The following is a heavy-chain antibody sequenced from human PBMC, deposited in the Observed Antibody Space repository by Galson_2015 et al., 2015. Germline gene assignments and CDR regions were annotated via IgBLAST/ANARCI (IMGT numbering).Heavy chain of an antibody. CDR1: GFTFSSYA. J-gene: IGHJ4*02. V-gene: IGHV3-23*01. D-gene: IGHD3-10*01. CDR3: AKSQQTMVRGVILY. CDR2: ISGSGGST. Sequence: SLRLSCAASGFTFSSYAMSWVRQAPGKGLEWVSAISGSGGSTYYADSVKGRFTISRDDSKNTLYLQMNSLRAEDTAVYCCAKSQQTMVRGVILYWGQGTLVTVSS.